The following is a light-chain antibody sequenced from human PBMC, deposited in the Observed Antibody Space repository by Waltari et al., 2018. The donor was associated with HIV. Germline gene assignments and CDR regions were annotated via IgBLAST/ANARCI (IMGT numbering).Light chain of an antibody. J-gene: IGLJ3*02. CDR2: RNN. CDR3: AAWDDSLSGPV. Sequence: QSILTQPPSTSGTPGQRVTISCSGSGSNIGSNSVSWSPLPLGTAPKLLIYRNNQRPSGVPDRFSGSKSATSASLAIGGLRSEDEADYYCAAWDDSLSGPVFGGGTKLTVL. V-gene: IGLV1-47*01. CDR1: GSNIGSNS.